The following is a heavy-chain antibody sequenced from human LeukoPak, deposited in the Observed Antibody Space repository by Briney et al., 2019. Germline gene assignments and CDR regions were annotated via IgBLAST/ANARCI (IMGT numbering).Heavy chain of an antibody. V-gene: IGHV1-3*01. CDR3: ARDEVAGNVGY. CDR1: GYTFTSCA. J-gene: IGHJ4*02. CDR2: INAGNGNT. Sequence: GASVKVSCKASGYTFTSCAMHWVRQAPGQRLEWMGWINAGNGNTKYSQKFQGRVTITRDTSASTAYMELSSLRSEDTAVYYCARDEVAGNVGYWGQGTLVTVSS. D-gene: IGHD6-19*01.